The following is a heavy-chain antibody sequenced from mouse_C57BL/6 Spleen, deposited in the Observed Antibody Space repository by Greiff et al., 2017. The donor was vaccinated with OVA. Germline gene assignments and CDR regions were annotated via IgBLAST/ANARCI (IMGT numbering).Heavy chain of an antibody. J-gene: IGHJ3*01. CDR3: ARGDYGSQFAY. CDR1: GFTFSDYG. Sequence: DVQLVESGGGLVKPGGSLKLSCAASGFTFSDYGMHWVRQAPETGLEWVAYISSGSSTIYYADTVKGRFTFSRDYAKNTLFLQMTRLRSEDTAMYYCARGDYGSQFAYWGQGTLVTVSA. CDR2: ISSGSSTI. D-gene: IGHD1-1*01. V-gene: IGHV5-17*01.